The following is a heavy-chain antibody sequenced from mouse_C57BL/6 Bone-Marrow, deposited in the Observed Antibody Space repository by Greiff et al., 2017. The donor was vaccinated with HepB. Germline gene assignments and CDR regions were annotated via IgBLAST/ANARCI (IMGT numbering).Heavy chain of an antibody. CDR3: ARHGYYDYDEKFAY. J-gene: IGHJ3*01. V-gene: IGHV5-12*01. CDR1: GFTFSDYY. Sequence: EVQLQESGGGLVQPGGSLKLSCAASGFTFSDYYMYWVRQTPEKRLEWVAYISNGGGSTYYPDTVKGRFTISRDNAKNTLYLQMSRLKSEDTAMYYCARHGYYDYDEKFAYWGQGTLVTVSA. CDR2: ISNGGGST. D-gene: IGHD2-4*01.